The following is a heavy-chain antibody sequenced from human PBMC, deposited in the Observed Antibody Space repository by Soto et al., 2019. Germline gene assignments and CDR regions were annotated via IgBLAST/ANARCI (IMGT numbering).Heavy chain of an antibody. D-gene: IGHD3-3*01. V-gene: IGHV3-33*01. J-gene: IGHJ4*02. CDR2: IWYDGSNK. CDR3: ARDHYTVGSYDFWSSYSGRGPFDY. CDR1: GFTFSSYG. Sequence: QVQLVESGGGVVQPGRSLRLSCAASGFTFSSYGMHWVRQAPGKGLEWVAVIWYDGSNKYYADSVKGRFTISRDNSKNKLYLQINSLRDEDTAVYYCARDHYTVGSYDFWSSYSGRGPFDYWGQGTLVTVSS.